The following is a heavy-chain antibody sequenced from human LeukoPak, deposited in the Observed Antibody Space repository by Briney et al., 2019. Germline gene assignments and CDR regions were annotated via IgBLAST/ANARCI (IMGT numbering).Heavy chain of an antibody. CDR2: IYTSGST. Sequence: SETLSLTCSVSGGSIRNYFWSWIRQPAGKGLEWIGRIYTSGSTDYNPSLRSRVTMSVDTSRNQFSLRLTSMAAADTAVYYCARESKSYDGSGFYHDYWGQGTLVTVSS. D-gene: IGHD3-22*01. CDR1: GGSIRNYF. CDR3: ARESKSYDGSGFYHDY. V-gene: IGHV4-4*07. J-gene: IGHJ4*02.